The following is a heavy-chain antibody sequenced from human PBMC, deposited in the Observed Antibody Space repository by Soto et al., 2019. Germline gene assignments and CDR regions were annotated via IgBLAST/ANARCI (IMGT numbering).Heavy chain of an antibody. CDR2: IIPIFGTA. Sequence: GXSVKVSFKATGGTFSSYAISWVRQAPGQGLEWMGGIIPIFGTANYAQKFQGRVTITADESTSTAYMELSSLRSEDTAVYYCARDTDGYNLDAFDIWGQGTMVTV. J-gene: IGHJ3*02. CDR3: ARDTDGYNLDAFDI. CDR1: GGTFSSYA. D-gene: IGHD1-1*01. V-gene: IGHV1-69*13.